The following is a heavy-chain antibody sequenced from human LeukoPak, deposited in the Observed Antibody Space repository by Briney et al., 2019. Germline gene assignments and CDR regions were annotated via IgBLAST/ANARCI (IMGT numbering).Heavy chain of an antibody. CDR1: GFTFSSYA. CDR2: ISYDGSNK. CDR3: ARERSGGSNNWFDP. V-gene: IGHV3-30-3*01. D-gene: IGHD2-15*01. J-gene: IGHJ5*02. Sequence: GSLRLSCAASGFTFSSYAMHWVRQAPGKGLEWVAVISYDGSNKYYADSVKGRFTISRDNSKNTLYLQMNSLRAEDTAVYYCARERSGGSNNWFDPWGQGTLVTVSS.